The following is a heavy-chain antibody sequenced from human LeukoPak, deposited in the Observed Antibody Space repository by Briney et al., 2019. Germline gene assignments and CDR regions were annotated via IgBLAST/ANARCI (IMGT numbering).Heavy chain of an antibody. CDR3: ATPHSYLGELSFDRDY. J-gene: IGHJ4*02. CDR1: GFSFSDAW. V-gene: IGHV3-15*04. CDR2: IESKTDGGTT. D-gene: IGHD3-16*02. Sequence: GGSLRLSCAASGFSFSDAWMSWVRQIPGKGLEWVGRIESKTDGGTTDYAAPVKGRFTISRDDSTNTLYLQMNSLKSEDTAVYYCATPHSYLGELSFDRDYWGQGTLVTVSS.